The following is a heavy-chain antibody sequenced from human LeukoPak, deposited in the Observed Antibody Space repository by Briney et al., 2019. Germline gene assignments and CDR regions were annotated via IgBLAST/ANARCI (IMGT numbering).Heavy chain of an antibody. CDR1: GYTFTSYD. J-gene: IGHJ6*03. Sequence: GASVKVSCKASGYTFTSYDINLGRQATGQGLEWMGWMNPNSGNTGYAQKFQGRVTMTRNTSISTAYMELSSLRSEDTAVYYCARGRKVRGTRIYYMDVWGKGTTVTISS. CDR2: MNPNSGNT. CDR3: ARGRKVRGTRIYYMDV. D-gene: IGHD1-14*01. V-gene: IGHV1-8*01.